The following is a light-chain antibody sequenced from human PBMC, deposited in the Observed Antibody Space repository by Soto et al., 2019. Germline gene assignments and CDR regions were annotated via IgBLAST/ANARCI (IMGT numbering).Light chain of an antibody. V-gene: IGLV2-11*01. CDR2: DVT. CDR3: CSYAGTYTVV. J-gene: IGLJ3*02. CDR1: SSDVGRYNY. Sequence: QSALTQPRSVSGSPGQSVTISCTGTSSDVGRYNYVSWYQQQHPGKAPRLMIYDVTKRPSGVPDRFSGSKSGNTASLTISGLQAEDEADYFCCSYAGTYTVVFGGGTKLTVL.